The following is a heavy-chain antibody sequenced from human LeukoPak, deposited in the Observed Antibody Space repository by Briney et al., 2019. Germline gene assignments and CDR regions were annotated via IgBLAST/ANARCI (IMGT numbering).Heavy chain of an antibody. CDR1: GFTFSSYW. CDR2: INSDGSST. CDR3: ARSGYYYHYDY. V-gene: IGHV3-74*01. Sequence: PGGSLRLSCAASGFTFSSYWMHWVRQAPGKGLVWVSRINSDGSSTSYADSVKGRFTISRHNAKNTLYLQMNSLRAEDTAVYYCARSGYYYHYDYWGQGTLVTVSS. D-gene: IGHD3-22*01. J-gene: IGHJ4*02.